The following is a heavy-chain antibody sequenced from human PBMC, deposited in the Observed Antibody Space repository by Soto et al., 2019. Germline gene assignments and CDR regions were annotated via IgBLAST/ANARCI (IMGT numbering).Heavy chain of an antibody. CDR3: VRDGTKTLRDWFDP. J-gene: IGHJ5*02. D-gene: IGHD1-1*01. CDR2: IYTSGST. CDR1: GGSISSYY. V-gene: IGHV4-4*07. Sequence: LSLTCTVSGGSISSYYWSWIRQPAGKGLEWIGRIYTSGSTNYNPSLKSRVMMSVDTSKKQFSLRLRSVTAADTAVYYCVRDGTKTLRDWFDPWGQG.